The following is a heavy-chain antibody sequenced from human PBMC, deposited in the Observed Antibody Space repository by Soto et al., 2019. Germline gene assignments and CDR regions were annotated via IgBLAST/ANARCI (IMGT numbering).Heavy chain of an antibody. D-gene: IGHD5-12*01. CDR2: IYYSGST. Sequence: QVQLQESGPGLVKPSQTLSLTCTVSGGSISSGGNYWSWIRQHPGKGREWIGYIYYSGSTYYNPSLKSRVTISVDTSKNQFSLKLSSVTAADTAVYYCAREREYSGYPRPDYGMDVWGQGTTVTVSS. J-gene: IGHJ6*02. CDR3: AREREYSGYPRPDYGMDV. CDR1: GGSISSGGNY. V-gene: IGHV4-31*03.